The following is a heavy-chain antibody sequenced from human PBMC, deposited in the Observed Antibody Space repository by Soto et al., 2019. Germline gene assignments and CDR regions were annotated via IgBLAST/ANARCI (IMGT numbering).Heavy chain of an antibody. J-gene: IGHJ6*02. V-gene: IGHV1-18*01. CDR2: VSAYHGKT. Sequence: QVQLVQSGAEVKKPGASVKVSCKASGYTFTSYGISWVRQAPGQGLEWMGWVSAYHGKTNYAQKLQGRVTMTTDTSTSTAYMELRSLRSDDTAVYYCARGMIAAAGTSGYGMDVWGQGTTVTVSS. CDR1: GYTFTSYG. D-gene: IGHD6-13*01. CDR3: ARGMIAAAGTSGYGMDV.